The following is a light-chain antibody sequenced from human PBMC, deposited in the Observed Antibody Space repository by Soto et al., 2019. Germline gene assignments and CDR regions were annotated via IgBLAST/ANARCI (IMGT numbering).Light chain of an antibody. J-gene: IGKJ1*01. Sequence: ESMLTQAPGTQSLSPGERATLSCRASQSVSGSYLAWYQQKPGQAPRLLIYDASSRATGIPDRFSGSGSGTDFTLTISRLEPEDFAVYYCQQYNNWPRTFGQGTKVDI. CDR1: QSVSGSY. CDR3: QQYNNWPRT. CDR2: DAS. V-gene: IGKV3-20*01.